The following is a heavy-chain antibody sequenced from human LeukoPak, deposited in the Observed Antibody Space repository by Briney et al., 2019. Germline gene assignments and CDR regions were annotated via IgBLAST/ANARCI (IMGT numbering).Heavy chain of an antibody. D-gene: IGHD3-16*01. CDR3: ARLRLLLRLGEFRRPGQYYYMDV. J-gene: IGHJ6*03. CDR1: GGSFSGYY. V-gene: IGHV4-34*01. CDR2: INHSGST. Sequence: SETLSLTCAVYGGSFSGYYWSWIRQPPGKGLEWIGEINHSGSTNYNPSLKSRVTISVDTSKNQFSLKLSSVTAADTAVYYCARLRLLLRLGEFRRPGQYYYMDVWGKGTTVTVSS.